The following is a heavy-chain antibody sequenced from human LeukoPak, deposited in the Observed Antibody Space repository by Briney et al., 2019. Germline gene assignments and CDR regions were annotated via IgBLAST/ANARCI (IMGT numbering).Heavy chain of an antibody. CDR3: ARDQARCSAGSCYGMDV. CDR2: IYYSGST. Sequence: SETLSLTCTVSRGSVRSYYWSWIRQPPGKGLEWIGYIYYSGSTNYNPSLKSRGTISVDTSKNQFSLKLSSVTAADTAVYYCARDQARCSAGSCYGMDVWGQGTTVTVSS. D-gene: IGHD2-15*01. V-gene: IGHV4-59*02. J-gene: IGHJ6*02. CDR1: RGSVRSYY.